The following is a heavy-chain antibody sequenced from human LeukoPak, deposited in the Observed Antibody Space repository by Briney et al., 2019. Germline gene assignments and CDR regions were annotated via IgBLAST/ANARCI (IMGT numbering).Heavy chain of an antibody. CDR1: GFTFSSYA. CDR2: ISGSGGST. CDR3: AKDFIGDGYNPRPSEC. Sequence: TGGSLRLSCAASGFTFSSYAMSWVRQAPGKGLEWVSAISGSGGSTYYADSVKGRFTISRDNSKNSLYLEMNSLRAEDTALYYCAKDFIGDGYNPRPSECWGQGTLVTVSS. D-gene: IGHD5-24*01. J-gene: IGHJ4*02. V-gene: IGHV3-23*01.